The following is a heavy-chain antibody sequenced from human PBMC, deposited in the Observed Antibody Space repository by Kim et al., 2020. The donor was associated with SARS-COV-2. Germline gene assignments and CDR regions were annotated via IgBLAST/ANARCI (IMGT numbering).Heavy chain of an antibody. CDR3: ARGLTQPVLRYFDWLPPLDY. J-gene: IGHJ4*02. Sequence: GGSLRLSCAASGFTFSDYYMSWIRQAPGKGLEWVSYISSSGSTIYYADSVRGRFTISRDNAKNSLYLQMNSLRAEDTAVYYCARGLTQPVLRYFDWLPPLDYWGQGTLVTVSS. CDR1: GFTFSDYY. CDR2: ISSSGSTI. D-gene: IGHD3-9*01. V-gene: IGHV3-11*01.